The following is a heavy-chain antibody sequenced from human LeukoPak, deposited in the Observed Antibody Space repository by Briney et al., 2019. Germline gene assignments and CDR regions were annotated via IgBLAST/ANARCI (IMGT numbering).Heavy chain of an antibody. CDR2: INPNTGGT. V-gene: IGHV1-2*02. J-gene: IGHJ3*02. CDR3: AKDFRDQWLVNAFHI. D-gene: IGHD6-19*01. Sequence: VASVKVSCKASEYTFTRYYMHWVRQAPGQGLEWMGWINPNTGGTNYAQKFQGRVTMTRDTSITTAYMELRSLEYDDTAVYYCAKDFRDQWLVNAFHIWGQGTMVTVSS. CDR1: EYTFTRYY.